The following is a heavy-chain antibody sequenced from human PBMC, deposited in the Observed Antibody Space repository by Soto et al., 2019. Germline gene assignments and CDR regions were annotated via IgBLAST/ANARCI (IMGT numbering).Heavy chain of an antibody. CDR2: ISYDGSNK. D-gene: IGHD3-10*01. Sequence: PGGSLRLSCAASGFTFSSYAMHWVRQAPGKGLEWVAVISYDGSNKYYADSVKGRFTISRDNSKNTLYLQMNSLRAEDTAVYYCAKDLLTSPVGRGVLGPDAFDIWGQGTMVTVSS. CDR3: AKDLLTSPVGRGVLGPDAFDI. V-gene: IGHV3-30-3*01. CDR1: GFTFSSYA. J-gene: IGHJ3*02.